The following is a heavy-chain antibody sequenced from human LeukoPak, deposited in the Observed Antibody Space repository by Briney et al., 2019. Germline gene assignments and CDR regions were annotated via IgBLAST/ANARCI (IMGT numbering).Heavy chain of an antibody. J-gene: IGHJ3*02. CDR2: IYYSGST. CDR1: GGSLSSYY. D-gene: IGHD1-1*01. Sequence: SETLSLTCTVSGGSLSSYYWSWIRQPPGKGLEWIGYIYYSGSTNYDPSLKSRVTISVDTSKNQFSLKLSSVTAADTAVYYCARDQLGVNDAFDIWGQGTMVTVSS. CDR3: ARDQLGVNDAFDI. V-gene: IGHV4-59*12.